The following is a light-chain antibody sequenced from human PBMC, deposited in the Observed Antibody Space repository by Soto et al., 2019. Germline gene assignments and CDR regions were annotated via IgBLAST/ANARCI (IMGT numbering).Light chain of an antibody. CDR2: GAS. CDR1: QSVGNN. J-gene: IGKJ3*01. Sequence: EILMTQSPATLSVSPGERATLSCRASQSVGNNLAWYQQRPAQAPRLLIYGASTRATGIPARFSGSGSGTELTLTINSLQSEDFALYCSQQYNKWPLCTFVPGTRVDI. CDR3: QQYNKWPLCT. V-gene: IGKV3-15*01.